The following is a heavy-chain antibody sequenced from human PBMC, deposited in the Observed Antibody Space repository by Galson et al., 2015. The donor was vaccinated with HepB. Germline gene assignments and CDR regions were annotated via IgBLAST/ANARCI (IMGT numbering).Heavy chain of an antibody. CDR1: GNSFMNYW. J-gene: IGHJ3*02. CDR2: IDPSEPYT. CDR3: ATIPCSGDNCYWEERASDM. Sequence: QSGAEVKKPGESLRISCKGYGNSFMNYWISWVRQMPGKGLEWMGRIDPSEPYTEYSPSFQGHVTISADKSISTAYLQWSSLKASDTAIYYCATIPCSGDNCYWEERASDMWGQGTMVIVSS. V-gene: IGHV5-10-1*01. D-gene: IGHD2-15*01.